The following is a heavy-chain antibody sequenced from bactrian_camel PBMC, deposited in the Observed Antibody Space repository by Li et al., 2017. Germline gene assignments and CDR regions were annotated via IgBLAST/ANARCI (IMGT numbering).Heavy chain of an antibody. Sequence: VQLVESGGGLVQPGGSLRLSCAASGFTFSTYAMSWVRQAPGKGLEWVSFINSGDDATLYAGSVTGRFTISRDNARNTLYLHMNSLKYEDTAVYYCASLSAVASTSMKSHWGQGTQVTVS. CDR1: GFTFSTYA. CDR3: ASLSAVASTSMKSH. J-gene: IGHJ4*01. D-gene: IGHD4*01. CDR2: INSGDDAT. V-gene: IGHV3S31*01.